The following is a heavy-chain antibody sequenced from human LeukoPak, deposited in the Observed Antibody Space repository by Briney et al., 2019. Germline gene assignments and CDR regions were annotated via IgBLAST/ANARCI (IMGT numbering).Heavy chain of an antibody. Sequence: GASVKVSCKASGYTFTSYDINWVRQATGQGLEWMGWMSPNSGNTDYAQKFQGRVTFTRNTSINTAYMEPSSLRAEDTAVYYCARDADTAMVTGRFDKWGQGTLVTVSS. CDR1: GYTFTSYD. CDR2: MSPNSGNT. D-gene: IGHD5-18*01. J-gene: IGHJ4*02. CDR3: ARDADTAMVTGRFDK. V-gene: IGHV1-8*03.